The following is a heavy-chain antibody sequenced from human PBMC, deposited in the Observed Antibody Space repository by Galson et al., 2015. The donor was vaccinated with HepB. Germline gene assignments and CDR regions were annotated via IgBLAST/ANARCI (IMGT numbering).Heavy chain of an antibody. CDR2: IDNDGTST. V-gene: IGHV3-74*01. CDR3: ARDYDPSFRPLWYFDP. J-gene: IGHJ2*01. Sequence: SLRLSCAASGFTFSSYWMHWVRQTPGKGLVWVSRIDNDGTSTGYADSVKGRFTISRDNAKNTMYLQMNSLRADDTAVYYCARDYDPSFRPLWYFDPWGRGTLVTVSS. D-gene: IGHD3-3*01. CDR1: GFTFSSYW.